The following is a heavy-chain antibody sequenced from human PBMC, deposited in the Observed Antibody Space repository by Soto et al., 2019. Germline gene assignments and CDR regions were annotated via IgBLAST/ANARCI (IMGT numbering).Heavy chain of an antibody. V-gene: IGHV4-34*01. D-gene: IGHD2-2*01. CDR2: INHSGST. Sequence: SETLSLTCAVYGGSFSGYYWSWIRQPPGKGLEWIGEINHSGSTNYNPSLKSRVTISVDTSKNQFSLKLSSVTAADTAVYYCARGLQDIVVVPAQPGQPHEDYYYYYGMDVWGQGTTVTVSS. CDR3: ARGLQDIVVVPAQPGQPHEDYYYYYGMDV. CDR1: GGSFSGYY. J-gene: IGHJ6*02.